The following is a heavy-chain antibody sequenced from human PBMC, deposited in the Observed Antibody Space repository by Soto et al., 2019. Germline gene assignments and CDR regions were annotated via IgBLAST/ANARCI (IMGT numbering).Heavy chain of an antibody. D-gene: IGHD3-16*02. J-gene: IGHJ4*02. Sequence: ASVKVSCKASGYTFTTNGISWVRQAPGQGLEWMGWISPDNGNTNYVEKFQGRVTMITDTPTSTAYMELRSLRSDDTAVYYCVRGQGTTQPPWGSYRYTREDYWGQGTLVTVSS. CDR2: ISPDNGNT. CDR1: GYTFTTNG. CDR3: VRGQGTTQPPWGSYRYTREDY. V-gene: IGHV1-18*01.